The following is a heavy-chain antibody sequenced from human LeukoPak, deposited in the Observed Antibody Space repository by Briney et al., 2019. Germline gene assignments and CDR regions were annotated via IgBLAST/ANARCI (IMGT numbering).Heavy chain of an antibody. D-gene: IGHD2-21*01. CDR1: GYTFTGYY. CDR2: INPNSGGT. J-gene: IGHJ4*02. CDR3: ARDPPGDQDFDY. Sequence: GASVKVSCKASGYTFTGYYMHWVRQAPGQGLEWMGWINPNSGGTNYAQKFQGRVTMTTDTSTSTAYMELRSLRSDDTAVYYCARDPPGDQDFDYWGQGTLVTVSS. V-gene: IGHV1-2*02.